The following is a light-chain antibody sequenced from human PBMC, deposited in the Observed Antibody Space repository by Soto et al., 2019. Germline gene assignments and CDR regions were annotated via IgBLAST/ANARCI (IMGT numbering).Light chain of an antibody. CDR1: QDISNY. J-gene: IGKJ4*01. CDR3: QQYDNLPALT. Sequence: DIQMTQSPSSLSASVGDRVTITCQASQDISNYLNWYQQKPGKAPKLLIYDASNLETGVPSRFSGSGSVTDFTFTISSLQAEDIATYYCQQYDNLPALTFGGGTKVEIK. CDR2: DAS. V-gene: IGKV1-33*01.